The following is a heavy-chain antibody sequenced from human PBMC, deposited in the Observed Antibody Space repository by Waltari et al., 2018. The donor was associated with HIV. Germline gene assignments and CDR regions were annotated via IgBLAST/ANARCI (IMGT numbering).Heavy chain of an antibody. Sequence: QVQLQQWGAGLCKASEAVSLACAVYGESCSGFYWTWIRQSPGKGLELIGEINNSGKTNNNPSLKSPASISVDTAKNQFSLRLSSLAAADTAVYYSAKERGSGTATCFGEYRFDYWGQGTQVTVSS. J-gene: IGHJ4*02. CDR2: INNSGKT. V-gene: IGHV4-34*04. CDR1: GESCSGFY. D-gene: IGHD3-10*01. CDR3: AKERGSGTATCFGEYRFDY.